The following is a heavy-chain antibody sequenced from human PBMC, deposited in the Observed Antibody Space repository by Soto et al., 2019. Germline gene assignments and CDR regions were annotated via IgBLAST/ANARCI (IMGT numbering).Heavy chain of an antibody. CDR3: ARGRNSHYDSSGYYPDAFDI. V-gene: IGHV1-8*01. CDR1: GYTVARYG. CDR2: ISAYSGNT. Sequence: ACLQVSCKASGYTVARYGISWGRQAPGQGLEWMGWISAYSGNTGYAQKFQGRVTMTRNTSISTAYMELSSLRSEDTAVYYCARGRNSHYDSSGYYPDAFDIWGQGTMVTVSS. J-gene: IGHJ3*02. D-gene: IGHD3-22*01.